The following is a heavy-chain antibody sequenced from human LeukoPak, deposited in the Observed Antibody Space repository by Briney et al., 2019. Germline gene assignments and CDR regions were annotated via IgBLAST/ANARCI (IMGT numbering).Heavy chain of an antibody. D-gene: IGHD3-22*01. CDR1: GFTFGDYA. CDR2: IRYDGSNK. CDR3: AKDANYYDSSGFSFDYFDY. Sequence: GGSLRLSCTASGFTFGDYAMSWFRQAPGKGLEWVAFIRYDGSNKYYADSVKGRFTISRDDSKNTLYLQMNSLRAEDTAVYYCAKDANYYDSSGFSFDYFDYWGQGTLVTVSS. V-gene: IGHV3-30*02. J-gene: IGHJ4*02.